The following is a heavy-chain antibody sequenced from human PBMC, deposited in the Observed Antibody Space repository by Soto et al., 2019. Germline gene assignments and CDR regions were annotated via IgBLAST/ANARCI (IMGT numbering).Heavy chain of an antibody. J-gene: IGHJ2*01. Sequence: GESRRVSCSASGFTFSSYGMHWVRQAPGKGLEWVAVIQYDGSNKYYADSVNGRFTISRDNSKNTLYLQMNSLRADDTALYYCWKYGLGSPPAALAAPGQRALDL. V-gene: IGHV3-30*18. CDR3: WKYGLGSPPAALAAPGQRALDL. D-gene: IGHD6-13*01. CDR1: GFTFSSYG. CDR2: IQYDGSNK.